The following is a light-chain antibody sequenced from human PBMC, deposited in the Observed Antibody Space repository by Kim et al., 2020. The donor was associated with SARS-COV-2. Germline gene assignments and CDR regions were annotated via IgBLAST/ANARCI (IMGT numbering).Light chain of an antibody. V-gene: IGKV3-11*01. CDR1: QSVGSY. Sequence: LSPGERATLSCRASQSVGSYLDWFQQKPGQAPRLLIYDASNRAAAIPARFSGSGSGTDFTLTISSLEPVDFAVYYCQHRGNWPLTFGGGTKVDIK. CDR3: QHRGNWPLT. CDR2: DAS. J-gene: IGKJ4*01.